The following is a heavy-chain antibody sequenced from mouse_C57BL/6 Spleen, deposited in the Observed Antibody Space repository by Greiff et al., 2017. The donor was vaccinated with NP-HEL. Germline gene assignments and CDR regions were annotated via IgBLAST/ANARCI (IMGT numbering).Heavy chain of an antibody. Sequence: QVQLKQSGAGLVRPGASVKMSCKASGYTFTSYNMPWVKQTPRQGLEWIGAIYPGNGDTSYNQKFKGKATLTVDKSSSTAYIQLSSLTSEDSAGYFCARGPYYDYDRDYYAMDYWGQGTSVTVSS. D-gene: IGHD2-4*01. V-gene: IGHV1-12*01. CDR3: ARGPYYDYDRDYYAMDY. CDR1: GYTFTSYN. CDR2: IYPGNGDT. J-gene: IGHJ4*01.